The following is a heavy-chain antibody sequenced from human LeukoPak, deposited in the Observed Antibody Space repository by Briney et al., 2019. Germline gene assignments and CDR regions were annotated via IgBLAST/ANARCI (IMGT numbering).Heavy chain of an antibody. CDR2: IIPIFGTA. V-gene: IGHV1-69*06. CDR3: ARDGGYYDFWSGYRHQWYFDL. J-gene: IGHJ2*01. CDR1: GYTFTSYD. D-gene: IGHD3-3*01. Sequence: GASVKVSCKASGYTFTSYDINWVRQATGQGLEWMGGIIPIFGTANYAQKFRGRVTITADKSTRTAYMELSSLRSEDTAVYYCARDGGYYDFWSGYRHQWYFDLWGRGTLVTVSS.